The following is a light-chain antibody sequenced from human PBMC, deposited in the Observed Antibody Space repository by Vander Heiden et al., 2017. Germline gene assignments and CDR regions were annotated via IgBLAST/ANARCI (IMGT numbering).Light chain of an antibody. CDR2: DDS. CDR1: NIVTKS. Sequence: SYVLTQPPSVSVAPGQTARITCGENNIVTKSVHWYQQKPGQAPVLVVYDDSDRPSGIPERFSGSSSGNTATLTISAVDAGDEADYYCQVWDSGSDQGVFGGGTKLTVL. CDR3: QVWDSGSDQGV. J-gene: IGLJ3*02. V-gene: IGLV3-21*02.